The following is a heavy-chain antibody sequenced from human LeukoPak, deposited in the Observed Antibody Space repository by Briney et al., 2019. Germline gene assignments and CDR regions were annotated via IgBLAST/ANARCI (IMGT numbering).Heavy chain of an antibody. Sequence: SETLSLTCTVSGGSISSGSYYWSWIRQPAGKGLEWIGRIYTSGSTNYNPSLKSRVTISVDTSKNQSSLKLSSVTAADTAVYYCARATRGYYYYYMDVWGKGTTVTVSS. CDR1: GGSISSGSYY. J-gene: IGHJ6*03. CDR3: ARATRGYYYYYMDV. V-gene: IGHV4-61*02. D-gene: IGHD2-2*01. CDR2: IYTSGST.